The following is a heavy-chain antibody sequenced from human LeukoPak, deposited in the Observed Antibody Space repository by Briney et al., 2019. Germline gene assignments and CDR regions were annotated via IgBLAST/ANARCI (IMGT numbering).Heavy chain of an antibody. J-gene: IGHJ3*02. Sequence: GGSLRLSCAASGFSFSTYAMSWVRQAPGKGLEWVSGISGSGVDTHYAGSVKGRFTISRDNSKNTLYLQMNSLRAEDTAVYYCAKVGQQLVWIGPFDIWGQGTMVTVSS. CDR3: AKVGQQLVWIGPFDI. D-gene: IGHD6-13*01. V-gene: IGHV3-23*01. CDR2: ISGSGVDT. CDR1: GFSFSTYA.